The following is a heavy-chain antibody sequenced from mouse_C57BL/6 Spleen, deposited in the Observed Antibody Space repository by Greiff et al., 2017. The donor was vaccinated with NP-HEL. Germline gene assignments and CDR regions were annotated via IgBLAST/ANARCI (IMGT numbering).Heavy chain of an antibody. CDR3: TTNYGSSYTRAY. CDR2: IDPEDGDT. J-gene: IGHJ3*01. Sequence: EVQLQQSGAELVRPGASVKLSCTASGFNIKDYYMHWVKQRPEQGLEWIGRIDPEDGDTEYAPKFQGKATMTADTSSNTAYLQLSSLTSEDTAVYYCTTNYGSSYTRAYWGQGTLVTVSA. CDR1: GFNIKDYY. D-gene: IGHD1-1*01. V-gene: IGHV14-1*01.